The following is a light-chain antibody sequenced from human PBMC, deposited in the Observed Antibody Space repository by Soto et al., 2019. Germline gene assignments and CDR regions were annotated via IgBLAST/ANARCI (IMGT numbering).Light chain of an antibody. CDR1: QSVSSW. J-gene: IGKJ1*01. CDR2: TAS. CDR3: QQYNSAWT. V-gene: IGKV1-5*03. Sequence: DIQMTQSPSTLSASVGDRVTITCRANQSVSSWLAWYQQKPGKAPNLLIYTASSLESGVPSRFSGSGSGTEFTLTISSLQPDDFATYYCQQYNSAWTFGQGTTVEIK.